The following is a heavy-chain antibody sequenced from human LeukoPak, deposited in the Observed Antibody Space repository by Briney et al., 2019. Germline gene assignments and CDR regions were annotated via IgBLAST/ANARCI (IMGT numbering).Heavy chain of an antibody. CDR1: GYTLTELS. V-gene: IGHV1-46*01. CDR2: INPSGGST. Sequence: ASVKVSCKVSGYTLTELSMHWVRQAPGQGLEWMGIINPSGGSTSYAQKFQGRVTMTRDMSTSTVYMELSSLRSEGTAVYYCARGRVYYYGSGSYWYYMDVWGKGTTVTVSS. CDR3: ARGRVYYYGSGSYWYYMDV. J-gene: IGHJ6*03. D-gene: IGHD3-10*01.